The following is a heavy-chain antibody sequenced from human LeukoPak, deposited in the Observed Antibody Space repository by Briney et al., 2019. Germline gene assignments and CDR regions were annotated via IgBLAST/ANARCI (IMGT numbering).Heavy chain of an antibody. CDR3: ARGKYGGNSGYYFYYMDV. CDR2: IYSGGST. Sequence: PGGSLRLSCAASGFTVSSNYMSWVRQAPGKGLEWVSVIYSGGSTYYADSVKGRFTISRDNSKNTLFFQMNSLRAEDTAVYYCARGKYGGNSGYYFYYMDVWGKGTTVTVSS. CDR1: GFTVSSNY. D-gene: IGHD4-23*01. V-gene: IGHV3-53*01. J-gene: IGHJ6*03.